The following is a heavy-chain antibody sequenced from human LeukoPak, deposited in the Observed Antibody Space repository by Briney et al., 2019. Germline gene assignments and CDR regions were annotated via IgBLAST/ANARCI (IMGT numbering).Heavy chain of an antibody. J-gene: IGHJ4*02. CDR1: GFTFSSYG. CDR2: IWYDGSNK. Sequence: QTGGSLRLSCAASGFTFSSYGMHWVRQAPGKGLEWVAVIWYDGSNKYYADSVKGRFTISRDNSKNTLYQQMNSLRAEDTAVYYCARDTYYYDSSGYSVIDYWGQGTLVTVSS. CDR3: ARDTYYYDSSGYSVIDY. V-gene: IGHV3-33*01. D-gene: IGHD3-22*01.